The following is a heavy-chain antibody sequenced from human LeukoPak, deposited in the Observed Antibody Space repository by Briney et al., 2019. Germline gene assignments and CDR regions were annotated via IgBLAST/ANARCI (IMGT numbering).Heavy chain of an antibody. CDR1: GGSISSYY. CDR3: AVYSYYFDY. CDR2: IYYSGST. Sequence: SETLSLTCTVSGGSISSYYWSWIRQPPGKGLEWIGYIYYSGSTNYNPSLKSQVTISVDTSKNQFSLKLSSVTAADTAVYYCAVYSYYFDYWGQGTLVTVSS. J-gene: IGHJ4*02. D-gene: IGHD2-8*01. V-gene: IGHV4-59*01.